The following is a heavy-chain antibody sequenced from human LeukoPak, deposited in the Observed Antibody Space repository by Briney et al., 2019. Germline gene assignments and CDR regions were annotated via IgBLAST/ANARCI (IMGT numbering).Heavy chain of an antibody. D-gene: IGHD2-15*01. Sequence: GGSLRLSCAASGFTFDDYAMHWVRQAPGKGLEWVSGITWNRDNIGYGDSVKGRFTISRDNVKNALYLQMNSLRPEDTALYYCAKDLGSAITSALVLDVWGQGTTVIVSS. V-gene: IGHV3-9*01. CDR1: GFTFDDYA. CDR3: AKDLGSAITSALVLDV. CDR2: ITWNRDNI. J-gene: IGHJ6*02.